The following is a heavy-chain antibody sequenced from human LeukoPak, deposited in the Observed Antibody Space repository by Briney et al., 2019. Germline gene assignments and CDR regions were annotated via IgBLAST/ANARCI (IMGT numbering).Heavy chain of an antibody. J-gene: IGHJ5*02. CDR3: AGAARPNWFDP. Sequence: ASEKVSCKASGYTFTSYYMHWVRQAPGQGLEWMGIINPSGGSTSYAQKFQGRVTMTRDMSTSTVYMELSSLRSEDTAVYYCAGAARPNWFDPWGQGTLVTVSS. D-gene: IGHD6-6*01. CDR2: INPSGGST. CDR1: GYTFTSYY. V-gene: IGHV1-46*01.